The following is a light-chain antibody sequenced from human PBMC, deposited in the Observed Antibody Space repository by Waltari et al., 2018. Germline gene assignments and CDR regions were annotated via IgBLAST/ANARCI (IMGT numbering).Light chain of an antibody. J-gene: IGKJ1*01. Sequence: ELVMTQSPATLSVSPGERATLSCRASQSVSSNLAWYQQKPGQAPRLLIYGASTRATGIPARFSGSGSGTEFTLTISSLQSEDFAVYYCQSKTFGQGTKVEIK. CDR2: GAS. CDR3: QSKT. CDR1: QSVSSN. V-gene: IGKV3-15*01.